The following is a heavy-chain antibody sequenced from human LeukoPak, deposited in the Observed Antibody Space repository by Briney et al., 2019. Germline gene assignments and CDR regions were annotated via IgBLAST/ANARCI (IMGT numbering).Heavy chain of an antibody. CDR3: ARRTVRGVIDY. CDR1: GGSISSYY. J-gene: IGHJ4*02. D-gene: IGHD3-10*01. CDR2: IYYSGST. V-gene: IGHV4-59*01. Sequence: PSETLSLTCTISGGSISSYYWSWIRQPPGKGLEWIGYIYYSGSTNYNPSLKSRVTISVDTSKNQFSLKLSSVTAADTAVYYCARRTVRGVIDYWGQGTLVTVSS.